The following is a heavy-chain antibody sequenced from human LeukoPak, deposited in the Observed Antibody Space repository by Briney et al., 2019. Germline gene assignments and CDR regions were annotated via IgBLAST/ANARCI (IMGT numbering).Heavy chain of an antibody. J-gene: IGHJ4*02. CDR1: GYTFTNYD. CDR3: ARAGGAVTGRPYFFDY. Sequence: ASVKVSCKASGYTFTNYDINWVRQATGQGLEWMGWMNPNSGNTGYAQKFQGRVTMTRNTSISTAYMELSSLRSEDTAVYYCARAGGAVTGRPYFFDYWGQGTLVTVSS. V-gene: IGHV1-8*01. CDR2: MNPNSGNT. D-gene: IGHD6-19*01.